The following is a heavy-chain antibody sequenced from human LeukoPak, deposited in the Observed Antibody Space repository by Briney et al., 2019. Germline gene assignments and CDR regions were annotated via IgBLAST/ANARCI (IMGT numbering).Heavy chain of an antibody. CDR1: GGSISSSSYY. CDR3: ARDISRYSGSHPPAFDI. V-gene: IGHV4-39*07. CDR2: IYYSGST. Sequence: PSETLSLTCTVSGGSISSSSYYWGWIRQPPGKGLEWIGSIYYSGSTYYNPSLKSRVTISVDTSKNQFSLRLSSVTAADTAVYYCARDISRYSGSHPPAFDIWGQGTMVTVSS. D-gene: IGHD1-26*01. J-gene: IGHJ3*02.